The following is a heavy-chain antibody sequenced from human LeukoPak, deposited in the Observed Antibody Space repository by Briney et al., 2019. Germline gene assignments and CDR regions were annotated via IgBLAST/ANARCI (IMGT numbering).Heavy chain of an antibody. D-gene: IGHD3-3*01. V-gene: IGHV3-33*01. Sequence: GGSLRISCAASGFTFRHYGMRWVRQDPGKGLEWVAVAYGDGTDRYYADSVKGRFTISKDISRNTLSVQMNSLRVEDTAVYYCATGGGYYYDHWGQGTLVTIAS. J-gene: IGHJ4*02. CDR3: ATGGGYYYDH. CDR2: AYGDGTDR. CDR1: GFTFRHYG.